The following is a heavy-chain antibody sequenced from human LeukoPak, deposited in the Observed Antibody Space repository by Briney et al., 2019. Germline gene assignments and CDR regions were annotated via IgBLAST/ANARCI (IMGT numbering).Heavy chain of an antibody. V-gene: IGHV1-2*02. J-gene: IGHJ4*02. CDR1: GYTFTGYY. CDR3: ARTVDTAMGHFDY. Sequence: ASVKVSCKASGYTFTGYYMHWVRQAPGQGLEWMGWINPNSGGTNYAQKFQGRVTMTRDTSISTAYMELSRLRPDDTAVYYCARTVDTAMGHFDYWGQGTLVTVSS. D-gene: IGHD5-18*01. CDR2: INPNSGGT.